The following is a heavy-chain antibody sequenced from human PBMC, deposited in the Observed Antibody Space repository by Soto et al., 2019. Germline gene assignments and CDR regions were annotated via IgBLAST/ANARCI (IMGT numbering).Heavy chain of an antibody. CDR1: GFTFDDYA. Sequence: GGSLRLSCAASGFTFDDYAMHWVRQAPGKGLEWVSGISWNSGSIGYADSVKGRFTISRDNAKNSLYLQMNSLRAEDTALYYCAKGYYSSSWLHDAFDIWGQGTMVTVSS. D-gene: IGHD6-13*01. V-gene: IGHV3-9*01. CDR2: ISWNSGSI. CDR3: AKGYYSSSWLHDAFDI. J-gene: IGHJ3*02.